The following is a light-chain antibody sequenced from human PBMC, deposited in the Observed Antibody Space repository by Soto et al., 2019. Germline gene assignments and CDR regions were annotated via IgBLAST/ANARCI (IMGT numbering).Light chain of an antibody. CDR2: STS. CDR3: ALFMGNGISV. V-gene: IGLV8-61*01. Sequence: QTVVTQEASFSVSPGGTVTLTCGLISGSVSTANNPNWYQQTPGQAPRTLIYSTSTRSSGVPDRFTGSILGNKAAHTITGAQADDESYYYCALFMGNGISVFGTGTKLTVL. J-gene: IGLJ1*01. CDR1: SGSVSTANN.